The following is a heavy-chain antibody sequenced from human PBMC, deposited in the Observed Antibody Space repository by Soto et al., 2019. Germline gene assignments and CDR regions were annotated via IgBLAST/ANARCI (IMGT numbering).Heavy chain of an antibody. CDR3: AKAGPRIAAAFDP. CDR1: GFTFSSYG. J-gene: IGHJ5*02. CDR2: MSYDGSNK. V-gene: IGHV3-30*18. D-gene: IGHD6-13*01. Sequence: GGSLRLSCAASGFTFSSYGMHWVRQAPGKGLEWVAVMSYDGSNKYYADSVKGRFTISRDNSKNTLYLQMNSLRAEDTAVYYCAKAGPRIAAAFDPWGQGTLVTVSS.